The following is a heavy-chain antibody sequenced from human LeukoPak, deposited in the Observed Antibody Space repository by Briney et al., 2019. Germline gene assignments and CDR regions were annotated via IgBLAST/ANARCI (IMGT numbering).Heavy chain of an antibody. CDR1: GYTFSNYD. Sequence: ASEKVSCKASGYTFSNYDIHWVRHATRQGPERGGWMNPKSCNTGYGKKFQGRVTMTRHNSISTAYMELSSLRSDDTAVYYCARDQDIVVVVAALRQREMGGFDPWGQGTLVTVSS. V-gene: IGHV1-8*01. CDR3: ARDQDIVVVVAALRQREMGGFDP. CDR2: MNPKSCNT. D-gene: IGHD2-15*01. J-gene: IGHJ5*02.